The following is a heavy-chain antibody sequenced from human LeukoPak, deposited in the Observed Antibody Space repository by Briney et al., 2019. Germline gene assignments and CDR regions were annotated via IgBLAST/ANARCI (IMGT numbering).Heavy chain of an antibody. V-gene: IGHV4-34*01. CDR2: VNHSGST. D-gene: IGHD2-2*01. CDR3: ARGAVAVPAASAYYYYYMDV. Sequence: PSETLSLTCAVYGGSFSGYYWSWIRQPPGKGLAWIGEVNHSGSTNYNPSLKSRVTISVDTSKNQFSLKLSSVTAADTAVYYCARGAVAVPAASAYYYYYMDVWGKGTTVTVSS. J-gene: IGHJ6*03. CDR1: GGSFSGYY.